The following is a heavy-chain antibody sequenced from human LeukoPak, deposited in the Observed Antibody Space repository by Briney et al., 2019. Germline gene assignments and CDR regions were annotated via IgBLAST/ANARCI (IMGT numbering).Heavy chain of an antibody. CDR2: ISAYNGNT. Sequence: ASVKVSCKASGYTFTSYGISWVRQAPGQGLEWMGWISAYNGNTNYAQKLQGRVTMTTDTSTSTAYMELRSLRSDDTAVYHCAREGITMARGVIQYYYYYGMDVWGQGTTVTVSS. CDR1: GYTFTSYG. J-gene: IGHJ6*02. CDR3: AREGITMARGVIQYYYYYGMDV. D-gene: IGHD3-10*01. V-gene: IGHV1-18*01.